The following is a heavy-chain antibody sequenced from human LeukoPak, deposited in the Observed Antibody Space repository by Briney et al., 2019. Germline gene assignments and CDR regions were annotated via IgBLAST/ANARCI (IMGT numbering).Heavy chain of an antibody. Sequence: PGGSLRLSCAASGFSFSSYNMNWVRQAPGKGLEWISFIGSSTSIYYADSVKGRFTISRDNARNSLSLHMSSLGAEDTAVYYYARDRKVAGMIDAFDVWGQGTMVTVSS. CDR3: ARDRKVAGMIDAFDV. CDR1: GFSFSSYN. J-gene: IGHJ3*01. D-gene: IGHD6-19*01. V-gene: IGHV3-69-1*01. CDR2: IGSSTSI.